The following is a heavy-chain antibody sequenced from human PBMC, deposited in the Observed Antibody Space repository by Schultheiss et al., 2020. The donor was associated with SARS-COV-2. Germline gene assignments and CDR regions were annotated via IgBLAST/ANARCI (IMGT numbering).Heavy chain of an antibody. D-gene: IGHD2-15*01. CDR1: GGSISSYY. CDR2: INHSGST. V-gene: IGHV4-34*01. Sequence: SETLSLTCTVSGGSISSYYWSWIRQPPGKGLEWIGEINHSGSTNYNPSLKSRVTISVDTSKNQFSLKLSSVTAADTAVYYCARGPLSDCSGGSCYSWVWDYWGQGTLVTVSS. J-gene: IGHJ4*02. CDR3: ARGPLSDCSGGSCYSWVWDY.